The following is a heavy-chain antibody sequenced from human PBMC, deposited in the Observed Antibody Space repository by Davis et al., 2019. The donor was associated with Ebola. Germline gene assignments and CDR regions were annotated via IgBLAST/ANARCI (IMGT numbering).Heavy chain of an antibody. J-gene: IGHJ4*02. CDR1: GGSISTYY. CDR3: ARQYFTRGNYLDH. CDR2: IYYRGTT. V-gene: IGHV4-59*08. Sequence: MPSETLSLTFTVSGGSISTYYWSWIRQPPGKGLEWIGNIYYRGTTTYNPSLRSRVTISVDTLNNQFSLKLTSVTAADTATYYCARQYFTRGNYLDHWGQGALVTVSS. D-gene: IGHD3-10*01.